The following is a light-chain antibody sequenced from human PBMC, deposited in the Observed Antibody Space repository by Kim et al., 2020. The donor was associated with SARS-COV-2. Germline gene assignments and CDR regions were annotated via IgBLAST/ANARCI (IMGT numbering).Light chain of an antibody. CDR1: SSDVGAYNL. Sequence: GQSVTISCNGTSSDVGAYNLVSGYQQHPGKAPKFMIHDVSQRPSGVSNRFSGSKSGNTASLTISGLQAEDEADYYCTSYTRSDTWVFGGGTQLTVL. J-gene: IGLJ2*01. V-gene: IGLV2-14*03. CDR3: TSYTRSDTWV. CDR2: DVS.